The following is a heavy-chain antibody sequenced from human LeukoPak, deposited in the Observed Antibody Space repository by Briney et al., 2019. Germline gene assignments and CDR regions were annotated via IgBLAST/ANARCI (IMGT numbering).Heavy chain of an antibody. CDR1: GDSVSSNSVT. CDR2: TYYRSTWYN. Sequence: SQTLSLTCAISGDSVSSNSVTWSWIRQSPSRGLEWLGRTYYRSTWYNDYAVPVRGRITVNPDTSKNQFSLHLNPVTPEDTAVYYCARRLTQYDCFDPWGQGILVTVSS. D-gene: IGHD2-2*01. J-gene: IGHJ5*02. CDR3: ARRLTQYDCFDP. V-gene: IGHV6-1*01.